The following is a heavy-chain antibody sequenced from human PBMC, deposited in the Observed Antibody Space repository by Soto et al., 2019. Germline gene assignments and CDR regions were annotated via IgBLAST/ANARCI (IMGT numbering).Heavy chain of an antibody. J-gene: IGHJ4*02. CDR2: IWYDGSDK. CDR3: AREDRITIFGLSTLDY. Sequence: QVQLVESGGGVVQPGRSLRLSCAASGFTFSSYGMHWVRQAPGKGLEWVAVIWYDGSDKYYADSVKGRFTISRDNSKNTLYPHLTILRAVETSVYYCAREDRITIFGLSTLDYWGQGTLVTVSS. V-gene: IGHV3-33*01. D-gene: IGHD3-3*01. CDR1: GFTFSSYG.